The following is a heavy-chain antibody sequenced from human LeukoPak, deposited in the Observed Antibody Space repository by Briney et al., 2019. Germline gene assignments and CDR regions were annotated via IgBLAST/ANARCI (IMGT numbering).Heavy chain of an antibody. J-gene: IGHJ4*02. V-gene: IGHV4-61*02. Sequence: PSETLSLTCTVSGGSISSGSYYWSWIRQPAGKGLEWIGRIYSSGSTNYNPSLKSRVTMSVDTSKNQFSLKLRSVTAADTAVYYCARNYAMGSFDYWGQGTLVTVSS. CDR2: IYSSGST. CDR1: GGSISSGSYY. D-gene: IGHD3-9*01. CDR3: ARNYAMGSFDY.